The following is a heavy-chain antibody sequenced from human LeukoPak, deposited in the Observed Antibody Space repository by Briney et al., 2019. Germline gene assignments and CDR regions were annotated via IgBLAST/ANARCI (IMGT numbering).Heavy chain of an antibody. CDR3: ARDSYYGSGIITEPYYFDY. V-gene: IGHV3-48*03. D-gene: IGHD3-10*01. CDR1: GFTFSSYE. Sequence: GGSLRLSCAASGFTFSSYEMNWVRQAPGKGLEWVSYISSSGSTIYYADSVKGRFTISRDNAKNSLYLQMNSLRAEDTAVYYCARDSYYGSGIITEPYYFDYWGQGTLVTVSS. J-gene: IGHJ4*02. CDR2: ISSSGSTI.